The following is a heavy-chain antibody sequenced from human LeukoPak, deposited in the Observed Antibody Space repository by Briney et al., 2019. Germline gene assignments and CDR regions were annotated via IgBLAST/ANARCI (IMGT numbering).Heavy chain of an antibody. CDR2: MNPNSGNT. D-gene: IGHD6-19*01. CDR1: GYTFTSYD. J-gene: IGHJ3*02. V-gene: IGHV1-8*03. Sequence: GASVKVSCKASGYTFTSYDINWVRQATGQGLEWMGWMNPNSGNTGYAQKFQGRVTITRNTSISTAYMELSSLRSEDTAVYYCAREPRWLAVAGTDAFDIWGQGTMVTVSS. CDR3: AREPRWLAVAGTDAFDI.